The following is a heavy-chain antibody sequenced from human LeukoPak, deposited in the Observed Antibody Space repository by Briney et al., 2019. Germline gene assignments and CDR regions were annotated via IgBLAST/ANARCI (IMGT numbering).Heavy chain of an antibody. CDR1: GFTFSTYW. V-gene: IGHV3-7*01. CDR3: ARDRAFDI. Sequence: GGSLRLSCAASGFTFSTYWMTWVRQAPGKGLEWVASIKPDGSEKYSVDSVKGRFTISRDNARNSLDLQMNSLRAEDTAVYYCARDRAFDIWGQGTMVTVSS. J-gene: IGHJ3*02. CDR2: IKPDGSEK.